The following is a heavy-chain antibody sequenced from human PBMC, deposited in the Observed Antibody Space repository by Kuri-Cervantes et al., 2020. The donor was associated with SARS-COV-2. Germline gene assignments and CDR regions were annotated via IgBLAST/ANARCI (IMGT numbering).Heavy chain of an antibody. D-gene: IGHD2-8*01. CDR2: IDTDGDT. J-gene: IGHJ6*02. Sequence: GESLKISCAASGFTFSSYAMSWVRPPTGKGLEWVSTIDTDGDTYYPGSVKGRFTISRENAKNSLYLQMNSLRAGDTAVYYCARAWLGYCTSGVCYGMDVWGQGTTVTVSS. V-gene: IGHV3-13*01. CDR1: GFTFSSYA. CDR3: ARAWLGYCTSGVCYGMDV.